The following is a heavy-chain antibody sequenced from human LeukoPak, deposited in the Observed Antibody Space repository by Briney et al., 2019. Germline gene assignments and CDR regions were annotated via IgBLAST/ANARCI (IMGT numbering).Heavy chain of an antibody. D-gene: IGHD3-22*01. Sequence: GGSLRLSCGASGFTFSSYAMSWVRQVPGRGLEWVSVISGDGVSILHADSVKGRFTNSRDNSKNTLYLQMNSLRDEDTAVYFCAKGQYHFDSSGYYRWGQGTLVTVSS. CDR3: AKGQYHFDSSGYYR. J-gene: IGHJ4*02. V-gene: IGHV3-23*01. CDR1: GFTFSSYA. CDR2: ISGDGVSI.